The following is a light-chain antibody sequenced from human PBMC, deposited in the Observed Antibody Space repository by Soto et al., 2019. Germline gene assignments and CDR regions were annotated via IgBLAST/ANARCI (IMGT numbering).Light chain of an antibody. CDR2: DAS. CDR1: QSVSSS. J-gene: IGKJ1*01. CDR3: QQYNNWPRT. V-gene: IGKV3D-15*01. Sequence: EIVITQSPATLSVSPGERATLSCWASQSVSSSLAWYQQKPGQAPRLLIYDASTRATGFPARFSGSGSGTEFTLTISSLQSEDLAVYYCQQYNNWPRTFGQGTKVDIK.